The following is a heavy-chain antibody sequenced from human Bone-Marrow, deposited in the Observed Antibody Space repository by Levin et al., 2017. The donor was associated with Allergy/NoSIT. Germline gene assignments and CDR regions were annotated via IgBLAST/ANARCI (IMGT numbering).Heavy chain of an antibody. J-gene: IGHJ5*02. D-gene: IGHD1-26*01. CDR1: GGSISSSSNY. CDR2: IYYSGST. CDR3: ARQELLVGATAWFDP. V-gene: IGHV4-39*01. Sequence: SETLSLTCTVSGGSISSSSNYWGWIRQPPGKGQEWIGSIYYSGSTYYNPSLKSRVTISVDTSKNQFSLKLSSVTAADTAVYYCARQELLVGATAWFDPWGQGTLVTVSS.